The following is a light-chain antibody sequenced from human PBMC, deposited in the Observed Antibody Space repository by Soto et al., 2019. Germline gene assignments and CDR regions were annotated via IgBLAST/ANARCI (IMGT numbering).Light chain of an antibody. V-gene: IGLV2-11*01. Sequence: QSVLTQPRSVSGSPGQSVTISCTGTNSDVGGYNYVSWYQQHPGKAPRLIIYDVSQRPSGVPDRFSGSKSGNTASLTISGLQAEDEAEYSCCSSIDTYIVVFGTGTKVTVL. CDR1: NSDVGGYNY. CDR2: DVS. CDR3: CSSIDTYIVV. J-gene: IGLJ1*01.